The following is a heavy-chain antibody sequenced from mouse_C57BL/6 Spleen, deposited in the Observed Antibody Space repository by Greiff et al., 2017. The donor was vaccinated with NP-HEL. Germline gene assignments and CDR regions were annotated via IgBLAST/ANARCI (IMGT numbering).Heavy chain of an antibody. V-gene: IGHV1-59*01. CDR2: IDPSDSYT. Sequence: QVQLKQPGAELVRPGTSVKLSCKASGYTFTSYWMHWVKQRPGQGLEWIGVIDPSDSYTNYNQKFKGKATLTVDTSSSTAYMQLSSLTSEDSAVYYCASSYYYGSSYRPAWFAYWGQGTLVTVSA. D-gene: IGHD1-1*01. CDR3: ASSYYYGSSYRPAWFAY. J-gene: IGHJ3*01. CDR1: GYTFTSYW.